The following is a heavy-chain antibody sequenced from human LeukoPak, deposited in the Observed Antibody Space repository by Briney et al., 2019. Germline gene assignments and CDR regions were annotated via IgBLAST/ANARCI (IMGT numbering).Heavy chain of an antibody. D-gene: IGHD5-18*01. Sequence: PSETLSLTCTVSGGSISSYYWSWIRQPPGKGLESIGYIYYSGSTNYNPSLKSRVTISVDTSKNQFSLKLSSVTAAGTAVYYCARGTWIQLWSPFDYWGQGTPVTVSS. J-gene: IGHJ4*02. CDR3: ARGTWIQLWSPFDY. CDR1: GGSISSYY. V-gene: IGHV4-59*01. CDR2: IYYSGST.